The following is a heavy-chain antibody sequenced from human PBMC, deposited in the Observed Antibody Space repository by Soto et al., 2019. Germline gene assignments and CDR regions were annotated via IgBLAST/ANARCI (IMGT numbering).Heavy chain of an antibody. Sequence: QVQLVESGGGVVQPGRSLRLSCAASDFDFSSYGIHWVRQAPGKGLEWVAASSYDGRETFYADSAKGRLTVSKEMSKNAALLQMNALSHEDTAVYFCARDSGWPILNFDNWGQGTPVTVSS. CDR1: DFDFSSYG. CDR2: SSYDGRET. D-gene: IGHD3-10*01. V-gene: IGHV3-30*03. CDR3: ARDSGWPILNFDN. J-gene: IGHJ4*02.